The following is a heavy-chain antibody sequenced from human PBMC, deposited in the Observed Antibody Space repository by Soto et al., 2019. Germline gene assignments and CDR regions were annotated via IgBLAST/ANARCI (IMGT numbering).Heavy chain of an antibody. CDR2: ISASDGST. V-gene: IGHV1-18*01. D-gene: IGHD3-10*01. Sequence: KLVQSGGEVKKPGASVRVSCKASGYAFSFGFSWVRQAPGQGLEWMGWISASDGSTNSAPKFRGRISMTTDTSTNTAYLDLLSLTSDDTAVYFCATYYFGSGSYYRFDNWGQGTLVTVSS. CDR3: ATYYFGSGSYYRFDN. J-gene: IGHJ4*02. CDR1: GYAFSFG.